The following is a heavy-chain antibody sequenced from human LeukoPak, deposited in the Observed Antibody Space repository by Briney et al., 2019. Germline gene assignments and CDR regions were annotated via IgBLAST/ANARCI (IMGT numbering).Heavy chain of an antibody. CDR3: AELGITMIGGV. V-gene: IGHV3-23*01. Sequence: GGSLRLSCAASGFTFNSYAMNWVRQTPGKGLEWVAATSSSDAGTYHADSVKGRFTISRDNAKNSLYLQMNSLRAEDTAVYYCAELGITMIGGVWGKGTTVTISS. J-gene: IGHJ6*04. D-gene: IGHD3-10*02. CDR1: GFTFNSYA. CDR2: TSSSDAGT.